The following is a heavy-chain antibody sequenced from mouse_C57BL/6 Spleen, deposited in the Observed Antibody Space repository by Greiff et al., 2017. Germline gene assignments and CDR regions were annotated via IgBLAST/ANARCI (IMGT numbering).Heavy chain of an antibody. CDR3: ARWPITTVVAPYFDV. Sequence: QVQLQQSGAELMKPGASVKLSCKATGYTFTGYWIEWVKQRPGHGLEWIGEILPGSGSTNYNEKFKGKATFTADPSSNTAYMQLSSLTTEDSASYYCARWPITTVVAPYFDVWGTGTTVTVSS. CDR1: GYTFTGYW. V-gene: IGHV1-9*01. J-gene: IGHJ1*03. CDR2: ILPGSGST. D-gene: IGHD1-1*01.